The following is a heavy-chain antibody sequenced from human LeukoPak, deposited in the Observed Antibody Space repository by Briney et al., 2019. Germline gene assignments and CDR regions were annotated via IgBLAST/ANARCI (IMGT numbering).Heavy chain of an antibody. V-gene: IGHV3-53*01. CDR2: INGAGVT. D-gene: IGHD1-26*01. CDR1: GFTVGSNS. Sequence: GGSLRLSFAAPGFTVGSNSMGWVRRAPGGGLRRVSTINGAGVTYYAASVKGRFSISRDRVKNTVSLQMNNLRADDTAVYFCARRGVQGYMDVWGKGTTVTVSS. CDR3: ARRGVQGYMDV. J-gene: IGHJ6*03.